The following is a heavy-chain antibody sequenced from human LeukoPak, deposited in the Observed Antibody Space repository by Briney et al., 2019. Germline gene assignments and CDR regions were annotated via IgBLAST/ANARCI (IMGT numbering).Heavy chain of an antibody. J-gene: IGHJ6*04. D-gene: IGHD3-10*02. CDR2: ISSSGSTI. CDR3: AELGITMIGGV. CDR1: GFTFSSYE. V-gene: IGHV3-48*03. Sequence: GGSLRLSCAASGFTFSSYEMNWVRQAPGKGLEWVSYISSSGSTIYYADSVKGRFTISRDNAKNSLYLQMNSLRAEDTAVYYCAELGITMIGGVWGKGTTLTISS.